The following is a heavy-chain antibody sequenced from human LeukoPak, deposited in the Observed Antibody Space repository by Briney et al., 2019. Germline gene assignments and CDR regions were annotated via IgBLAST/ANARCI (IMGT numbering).Heavy chain of an antibody. CDR3: AGQYYYGSGSPFDY. V-gene: IGHV3-48*03. CDR1: GFTFSSYE. CDR2: ISSSGSTI. D-gene: IGHD3-10*01. J-gene: IGHJ4*02. Sequence: PGGSLRLSCAASGFTFSSYEMNWVRQAPGKGLEWVSYISSSGSTIYYADSVKGRFTISRDNAKNSLYLQMNSLRAEDTAVYYCAGQYYYGSGSPFDYWGQGTLVTVSS.